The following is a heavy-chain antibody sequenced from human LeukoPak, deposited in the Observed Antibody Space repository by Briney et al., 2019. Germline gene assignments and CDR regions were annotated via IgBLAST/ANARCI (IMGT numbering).Heavy chain of an antibody. Sequence: ASVTVSCKASGYTFTSYYMHWVRQAPGQGLEWMGIINPSGGSTSYAQKFQGRVTMTRDMSTSTVYMELSSLRSEDTAVYYCAREAEMATIERYYYYMDVWGKGTTVTVSS. CDR1: GYTFTSYY. J-gene: IGHJ6*03. CDR2: INPSGGST. V-gene: IGHV1-46*01. D-gene: IGHD5-24*01. CDR3: AREAEMATIERYYYYMDV.